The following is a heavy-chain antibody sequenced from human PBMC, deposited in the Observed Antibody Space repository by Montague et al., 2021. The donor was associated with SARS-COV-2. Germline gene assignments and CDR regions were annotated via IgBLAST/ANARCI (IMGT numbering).Heavy chain of an antibody. CDR2: ITYDGSNK. J-gene: IGHJ4*02. D-gene: IGHD6-25*01. Sequence: SLRLSCAASGFTFSSYSMHWVRQAPGKGLEWVSVITYDGSNKYYADSVKGRFTISRDNSKNTLYLQMNSLRAEDTAVYYCARDPPYLDSSGFLDYWGQGTLVTVSS. CDR1: GFTFSSYS. CDR3: ARDPPYLDSSGFLDY. V-gene: IGHV3-30-3*01.